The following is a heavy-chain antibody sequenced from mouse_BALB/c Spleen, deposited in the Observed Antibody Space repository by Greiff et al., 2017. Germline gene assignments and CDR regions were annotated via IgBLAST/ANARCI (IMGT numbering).Heavy chain of an antibody. V-gene: IGHV5-6-5*01. CDR3: ARDGNYPWYFHV. D-gene: IGHD2-1*01. J-gene: IGHJ1*01. CDR1: GFTFSSYA. Sequence: EVQRVESGGGLVKPGGSLKLSCAASGFTFSSYAMSWVRQTPEKRLEWVASISSGGSTYYPDSVKGRFTISRDNARNILYLQMSSLRSEDTAMYYCARDGNYPWYFHVWGAGTTVTVSS. CDR2: ISSGGST.